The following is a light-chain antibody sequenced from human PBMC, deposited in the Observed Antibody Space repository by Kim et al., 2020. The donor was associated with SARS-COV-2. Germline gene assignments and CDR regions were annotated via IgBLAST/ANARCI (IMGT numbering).Light chain of an antibody. V-gene: IGLV3-21*02. J-gene: IGLJ2*01. CDR3: HVRDSSSNCVV. CDR2: VDY. CDR1: SVRSKS. Sequence: AAGQTDRVTCRGDSVRSKSVHWYQQKPGQAPVLVMYVDYDRPSGIPDRFSGSSSGNTATLTITRVEAEDEADYYCHVRDSSSNCVVFGGGTQLTVL.